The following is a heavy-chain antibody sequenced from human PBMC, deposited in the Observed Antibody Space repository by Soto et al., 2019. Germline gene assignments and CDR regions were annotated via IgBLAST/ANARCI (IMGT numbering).Heavy chain of an antibody. D-gene: IGHD6-19*01. J-gene: IGHJ6*02. CDR1: GFTFNSYG. CDR3: ARDDIPGRAVAIYGMDV. Sequence: GGSLRLSCAVSGFTFNSYGMHWVRQAPGKGLEWVAVIWYDGSNEYYADSVKGRFTISRDNSKNTLYLQMNSLRAEDTAVYYCARDDIPGRAVAIYGMDVWGQGTTVTVSS. CDR2: IWYDGSNE. V-gene: IGHV3-33*01.